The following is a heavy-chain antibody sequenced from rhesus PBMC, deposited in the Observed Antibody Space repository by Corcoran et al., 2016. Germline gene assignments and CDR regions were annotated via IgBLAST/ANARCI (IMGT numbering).Heavy chain of an antibody. CDR2: IRSGGST. Sequence: QVQLQQWGEGLVKPSETLSLTCAVYGGSISSNYWSWISQPPGKGLEWIGRIRSGGSTNYNPSLKSQVTISIDTSKNQFSLKLSSVTAADTAVYYCARDVGSWSPYFDYWGQGVLVTVSS. D-gene: IGHD6-13*01. V-gene: IGHV4-160*01. J-gene: IGHJ4*01. CDR1: GGSISSNY. CDR3: ARDVGSWSPYFDY.